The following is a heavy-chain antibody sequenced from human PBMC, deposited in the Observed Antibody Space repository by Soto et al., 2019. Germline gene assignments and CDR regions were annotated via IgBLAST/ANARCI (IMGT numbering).Heavy chain of an antibody. CDR3: ARIVAAAGLMDV. V-gene: IGHV5-51*01. J-gene: IGHJ6*02. Sequence: PGESLQISCRGSGGSFTNFGIGCVSKITGKGLEWMGIIYPGDSDTRYSPSFQGQVTISVDKSISTAYLQWSSLKASDTAMYYCARIVAAAGLMDVWGQGTTVTVPS. CDR2: IYPGDSDT. CDR1: GGSFTNFG. D-gene: IGHD6-13*01.